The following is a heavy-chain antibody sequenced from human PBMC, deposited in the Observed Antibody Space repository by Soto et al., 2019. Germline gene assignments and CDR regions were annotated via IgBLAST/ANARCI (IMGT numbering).Heavy chain of an antibody. D-gene: IGHD2-2*01. CDR3: ARGLYCSSTSCQSGFDY. CDR2: INAGNGNT. V-gene: IGHV1-3*01. J-gene: IGHJ4*02. Sequence: ASVKVSCKASGYTFTSYAMHWVRQAPGQRLEWMGWINAGNGNTKYSQKFQGRVTITRDTSASTAYMELSSLRSEDTAVYYCARGLYCSSTSCQSGFDYWGQGTLVTVSS. CDR1: GYTFTSYA.